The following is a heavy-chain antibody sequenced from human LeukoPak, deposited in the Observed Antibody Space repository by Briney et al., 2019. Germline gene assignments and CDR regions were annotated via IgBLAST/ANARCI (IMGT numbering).Heavy chain of an antibody. J-gene: IGHJ4*02. D-gene: IGHD2-2*01. CDR2: IYPGDSDT. CDR1: GYSFTSYW. Sequence: PGESLKISCKGSGYSFTSYWIVWVRQTPGKGLEWMGIIYPGDSDTRYSPSFQGQVTISADKSISTAYLQWSSLKASDTAMYYCARWEVPAAKAYFDYWGQGTLVTVSS. V-gene: IGHV5-51*01. CDR3: ARWEVPAAKAYFDY.